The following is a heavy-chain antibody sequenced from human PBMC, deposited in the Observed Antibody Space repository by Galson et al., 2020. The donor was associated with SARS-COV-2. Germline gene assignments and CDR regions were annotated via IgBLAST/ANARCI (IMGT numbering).Heavy chain of an antibody. Sequence: SETLSLTCVVSGDSISSSGYYWGWIRQPPGKGLEWLGTIYNSGNTQYNPSRTSRVTISVDTSKNQFSLKLASVTAADTAVYYCVRRVGYYGSGTSSYFDPWGQGILVTVSS. D-gene: IGHD3-10*01. CDR3: VRRVGYYGSGTSSYFDP. CDR1: GDSISSSGYY. J-gene: IGHJ5*02. CDR2: IYNSGNT. V-gene: IGHV4-39*01.